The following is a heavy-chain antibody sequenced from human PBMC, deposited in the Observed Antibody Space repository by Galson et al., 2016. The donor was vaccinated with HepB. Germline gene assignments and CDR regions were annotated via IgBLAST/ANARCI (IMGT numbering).Heavy chain of an antibody. J-gene: IGHJ4*02. D-gene: IGHD1/OR15-1a*01. CDR2: EWYDEINK. V-gene: IGHV3-33*01. CDR1: GFTFNSYG. Sequence: SLRLSCAASGFTFNSYGMHWVRQAPGKGLEWVALEWYDEINKFFRDSVKGRFTISRDNSKNTLYLQMNNRRAEDTAVYYCASGTTMTPDYFDYWGQGTLVTVSS. CDR3: ASGTTMTPDYFDY.